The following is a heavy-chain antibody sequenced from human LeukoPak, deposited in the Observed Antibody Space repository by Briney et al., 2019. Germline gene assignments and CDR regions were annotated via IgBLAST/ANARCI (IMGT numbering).Heavy chain of an antibody. CDR2: IKQDGSEK. CDR3: ARDASSLTGTNHYYYYYMDV. D-gene: IGHD1-7*01. Sequence: PGGSLRLSCAASGFTFSSYWMSWVRQAPGKGLEWVANIKQDGSEKYYVDSVKGRFAISRDNAKNSLYLQMNSLRAEDTAVYYCARDASSLTGTNHYYYYYMDVWGKGTTVTVSS. J-gene: IGHJ6*03. V-gene: IGHV3-7*01. CDR1: GFTFSSYW.